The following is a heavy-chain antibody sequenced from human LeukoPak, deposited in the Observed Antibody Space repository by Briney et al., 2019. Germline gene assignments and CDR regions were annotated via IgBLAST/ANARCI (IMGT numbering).Heavy chain of an antibody. CDR1: GGSISSYY. V-gene: IGHV4-59*08. CDR3: ARHDESASTDYRGLRY. Sequence: SETLSLTCTVSGGSISSYYWSWIRQPPGKGLEWIGFIYHSGSTNYNPSLKSRVIISINTSKNQFSLKLTSVTAADTAVYYCARHDESASTDYRGLRYWGQGTLVTVSS. J-gene: IGHJ4*02. CDR2: IYHSGST. D-gene: IGHD4-11*01.